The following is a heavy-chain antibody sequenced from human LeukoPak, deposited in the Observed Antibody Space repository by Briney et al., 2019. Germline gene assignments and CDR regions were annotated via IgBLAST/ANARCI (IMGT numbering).Heavy chain of an antibody. D-gene: IGHD5-12*01. CDR1: GYTFTSYG. V-gene: IGHV1-18*01. J-gene: IGHJ5*02. Sequence: ASVKVSCKASGYTFTSYGISWVRQAPGQGLEWMGWISAYNGNTNYAQKFQGRVTMTRDTSISTAYMELSRLRSDDTAVYYCARTPWQRNWFDPWGQGTLVTVSS. CDR3: ARTPWQRNWFDP. CDR2: ISAYNGNT.